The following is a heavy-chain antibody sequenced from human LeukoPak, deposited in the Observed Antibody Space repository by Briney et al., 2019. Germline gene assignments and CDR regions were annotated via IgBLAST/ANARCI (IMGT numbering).Heavy chain of an antibody. CDR2: IYYSGST. Sequence: PSETPSLTCTVSGGSISSSSYYWGWIRQPPGKGLEWIGSIYYSGSTYYNPSLKSRVTISVDTSKNQFSLKLSSVTAADTAVYYCARRGGSYFDYWGQGTLVTVSS. CDR3: ARRGGSYFDY. CDR1: GGSISSSSYY. J-gene: IGHJ4*02. V-gene: IGHV4-39*01. D-gene: IGHD1-26*01.